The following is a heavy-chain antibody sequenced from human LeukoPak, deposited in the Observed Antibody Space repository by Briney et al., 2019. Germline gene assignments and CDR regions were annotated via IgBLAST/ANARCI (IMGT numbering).Heavy chain of an antibody. CDR1: GGSISSSSYY. CDR3: ARQTGVWFGELFINWFDP. V-gene: IGHV4-39*01. CDR2: IYYSGST. D-gene: IGHD3-10*01. Sequence: SETLSLTCTVSGGSISSSSYYWGWIRQPPGKGLGWIGSIYYSGSTYYNPSLKSRVTISVDTSKNQFSLKLSSVTAADTAVYYCARQTGVWFGELFINWFDPWGQGTLVTVSS. J-gene: IGHJ5*02.